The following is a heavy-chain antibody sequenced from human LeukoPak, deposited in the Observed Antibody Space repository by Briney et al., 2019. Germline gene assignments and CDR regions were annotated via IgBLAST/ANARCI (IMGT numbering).Heavy chain of an antibody. D-gene: IGHD5-12*01. CDR3: AKDRSDNGYGIDY. CDR1: GFTFSSYG. CDR2: IRYDGSNK. Sequence: GGSLRLSCAASGFTFSSYGMHWVRQAPGKGLEWVAFIRYDGSNKYYAASVKGRITISRDNSKNTLYLQMNSLRAEDTAVYYCAKDRSDNGYGIDYWGHGTLVIVSS. J-gene: IGHJ4*01. V-gene: IGHV3-30*02.